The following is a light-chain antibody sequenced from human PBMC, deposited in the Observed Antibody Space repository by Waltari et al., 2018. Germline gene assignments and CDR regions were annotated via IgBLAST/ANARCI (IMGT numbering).Light chain of an antibody. Sequence: EIVLTQSPATLSLSPGERATLSCRASQSVSSYLVWYQQKPGRAPRLLIYGASKRATGIPARFSGSGSGTDFTLTISSLEPEDFAVYYCQQRGNWPSGYTFGQGTKLEIK. CDR1: QSVSSY. J-gene: IGKJ2*01. CDR2: GAS. V-gene: IGKV3-11*01. CDR3: QQRGNWPSGYT.